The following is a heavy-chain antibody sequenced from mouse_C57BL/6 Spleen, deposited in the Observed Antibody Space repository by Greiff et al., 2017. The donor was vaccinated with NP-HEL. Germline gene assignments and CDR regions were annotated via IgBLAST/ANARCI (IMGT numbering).Heavy chain of an antibody. J-gene: IGHJ2*01. Sequence: VQLQQPGAELVKPGASVKLSCKASGYTFTSYWMQWVKQRPGQGLEWIGEIDPSDSYTNYNEKFKSKATLTVDTSSSTAYMQLSSLTSEYSAVYYCARAIYGKGFDYWGQGTTLTVSS. CDR1: GYTFTSYW. CDR3: ARAIYGKGFDY. D-gene: IGHD2-1*01. CDR2: IDPSDSYT. V-gene: IGHV1-50*01.